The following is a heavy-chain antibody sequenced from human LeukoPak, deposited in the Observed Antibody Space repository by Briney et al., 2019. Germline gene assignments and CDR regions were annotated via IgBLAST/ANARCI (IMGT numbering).Heavy chain of an antibody. CDR1: GFSFGSYA. CDR3: TSPSDAIDSFGRRNY. V-gene: IGHV3-23*01. J-gene: IGHJ4*02. CDR2: ISCSGDNT. D-gene: IGHD2-8*01. Sequence: PGGSLRLSCAASGFSFGSYALSWVRQAPGTGLEWVSVISCSGDNTHYTDPVKGRFTISRDNSKNTLYLQMNSLRAEDTAVYYCTSPSDAIDSFGRRNYWGQGTLVTVSS.